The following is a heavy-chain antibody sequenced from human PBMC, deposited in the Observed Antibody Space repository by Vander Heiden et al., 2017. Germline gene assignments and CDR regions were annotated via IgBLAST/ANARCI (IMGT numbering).Heavy chain of an antibody. CDR2: IYSGGST. Sequence: VQLVESGGGLIQSGGSLRLSCAASGFTVSSNYMSWVRQSPGKGLEWVSVIYSGGSTYYADSVKGRFTISRDNSKNTLYLQMNSLRAEDTAVYYCARVDRVVNAFDYWGQGTLVTVSS. V-gene: IGHV3-53*01. D-gene: IGHD2-15*01. J-gene: IGHJ4*02. CDR1: GFTVSSNY. CDR3: ARVDRVVNAFDY.